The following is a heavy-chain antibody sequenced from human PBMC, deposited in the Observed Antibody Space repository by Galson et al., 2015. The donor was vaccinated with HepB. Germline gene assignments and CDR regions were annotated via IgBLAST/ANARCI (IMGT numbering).Heavy chain of an antibody. D-gene: IGHD3-22*01. CDR2: ISWNSGSI. V-gene: IGHV3-9*01. CDR1: GFIFDHYA. CDR3: AKIITFMTDYYDSSGYYSH. J-gene: IGHJ4*02. Sequence: SLRLSCAASGFIFDHYAMHWVRHGPGKGLEWVSGISWNSGSISYADSVKGRFTISRDNAKNSLDLQMNSLGAEDTALYFCAKIITFMTDYYDSSGYYSHWGQGTLVTVSP.